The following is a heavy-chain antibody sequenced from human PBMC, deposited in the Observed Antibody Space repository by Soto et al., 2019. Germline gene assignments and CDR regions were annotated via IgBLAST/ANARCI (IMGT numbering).Heavy chain of an antibody. CDR1: GFTFSSYA. J-gene: IGHJ6*03. Sequence: GGSLRLSCAASGFTFSSYAMSSVRQAPGKGLEWVSAISGSGGSTYYADSVKGRFTISRDNSKNTLYLQMNSLRAEDTAVYYCAKKEWRYCSSTSCFLAHMEVWGKGNTVTVSS. D-gene: IGHD2-2*01. V-gene: IGHV3-23*01. CDR3: AKKEWRYCSSTSCFLAHMEV. CDR2: ISGSGGST.